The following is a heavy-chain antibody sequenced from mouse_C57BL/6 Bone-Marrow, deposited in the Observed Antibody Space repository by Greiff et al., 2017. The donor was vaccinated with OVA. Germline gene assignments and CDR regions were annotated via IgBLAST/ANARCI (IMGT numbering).Heavy chain of an antibody. CDR1: GYTFTDYE. CDR2: IDPETGGT. V-gene: IGHV1-15*01. Sequence: VKLMESGAELVRPGASVTLSCKASGYTFTDYEMHWVKQTPVHGLEWIGAIDPETGGTAYNQKFKGKAILTADKSSSTAYIELRSLTSEDSAVYYCTRSAMDYWGQGTSVTVSS. CDR3: TRSAMDY. J-gene: IGHJ4*01.